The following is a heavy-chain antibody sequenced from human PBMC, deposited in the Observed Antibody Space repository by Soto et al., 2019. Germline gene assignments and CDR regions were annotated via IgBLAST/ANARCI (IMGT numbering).Heavy chain of an antibody. CDR2: IIPILGIA. D-gene: IGHD3-3*01. Sequence: VEASCKASGGPFSSYSISWVRQAPGQGLEWMGRIIPILGIANYAQKFQGRVTITADKSTSTAYMELSSLRSEDTAVYYCARDNYDFWSGALSLWGQGTLVTVSS. J-gene: IGHJ4*02. CDR1: GGPFSSYS. CDR3: ARDNYDFWSGALSL. V-gene: IGHV1-69*10.